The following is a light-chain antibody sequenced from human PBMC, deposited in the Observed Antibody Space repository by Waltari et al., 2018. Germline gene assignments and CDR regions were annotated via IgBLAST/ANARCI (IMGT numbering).Light chain of an antibody. CDR1: QDIRNY. CDR3: QQHYNLPLT. Sequence: DIQMTQSPSSLSASVGDRVTITCQASQDIRNYLNWYQHKPVKAPKLLIYDASTLEAGVPSRFSGSGSGTYFTFTISSLQPEDVATYYCQQHYNLPLTVGGGTKVEI. J-gene: IGKJ4*01. V-gene: IGKV1-33*01. CDR2: DAS.